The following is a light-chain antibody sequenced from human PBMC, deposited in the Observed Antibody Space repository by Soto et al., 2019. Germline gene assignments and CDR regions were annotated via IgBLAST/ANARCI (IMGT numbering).Light chain of an antibody. J-gene: IGKJ1*01. V-gene: IGKV1-5*03. CDR1: QSISTW. Sequence: DIQMTQSPSSLSASVGDRVTITGGASQSISTWVAWYQQKPGKAPKLLIYKASSLASGVPSRFSGSGSGTEFTLTISSLQPDDFATYYCQQYDSYSWTFGQGTKVDIK. CDR3: QQYDSYSWT. CDR2: KAS.